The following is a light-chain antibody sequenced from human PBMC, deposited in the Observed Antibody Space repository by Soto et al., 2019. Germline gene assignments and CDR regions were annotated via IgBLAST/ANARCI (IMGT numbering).Light chain of an antibody. Sequence: EIVMTQSPATLSVSPGERATLSCRASQSVSSNLAWYPQKPGQAPRLLIYGASTRATGIPARFSGSGSGTELTLTIRSLQSEDFAVYYCQQYNNLPPLTFGGGTKVEMK. V-gene: IGKV3-15*01. CDR1: QSVSSN. CDR2: GAS. J-gene: IGKJ4*01. CDR3: QQYNNLPPLT.